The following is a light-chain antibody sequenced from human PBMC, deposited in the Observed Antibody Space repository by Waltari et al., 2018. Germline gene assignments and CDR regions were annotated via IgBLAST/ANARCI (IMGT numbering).Light chain of an antibody. V-gene: IGLV2-11*01. Sequence: QSALTQPRSVSGSPGQPVTISCTGTSSDVGGYNYVYWYQQHPGKAPKLMIYDVSKRPSGVPDRFSGSKSGNTASLTISGLQAEDEADYYCCSYAGSYTYVVFGGGTKLTVL. J-gene: IGLJ2*01. CDR2: DVS. CDR3: CSYAGSYTYVV. CDR1: SSDVGGYNY.